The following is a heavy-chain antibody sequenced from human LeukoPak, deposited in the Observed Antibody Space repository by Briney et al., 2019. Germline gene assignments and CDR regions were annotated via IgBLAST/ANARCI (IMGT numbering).Heavy chain of an antibody. D-gene: IGHD5-24*01. CDR2: ISRSSSTI. Sequence: GGSLRLSCAASGFIFSNYSINWVRQAPGKGLEWVSYISRSSSTIYYADSVKGRFTVSRDNAKNSLYLQMNSLRDEDTAVYYCARVLRRDGSPGTFDIWGQGTMVTVSS. J-gene: IGHJ3*02. CDR3: ARVLRRDGSPGTFDI. V-gene: IGHV3-48*02. CDR1: GFIFSNYS.